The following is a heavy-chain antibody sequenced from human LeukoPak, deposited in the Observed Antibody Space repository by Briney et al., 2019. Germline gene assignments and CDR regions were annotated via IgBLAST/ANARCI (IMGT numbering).Heavy chain of an antibody. V-gene: IGHV1-69*13. D-gene: IGHD6-19*01. Sequence: AASVKVSCKASGGTFSSYAISWVRQAPGQGLEWIGGIIPIFGIANYAQKFQGRVTITADESTNTAYMELSSLRSEDTAVYYCARDSEQWLSRSNYYYYGMDVWGQGTTVTVSS. J-gene: IGHJ6*02. CDR1: GGTFSSYA. CDR3: ARDSEQWLSRSNYYYYGMDV. CDR2: IIPIFGIA.